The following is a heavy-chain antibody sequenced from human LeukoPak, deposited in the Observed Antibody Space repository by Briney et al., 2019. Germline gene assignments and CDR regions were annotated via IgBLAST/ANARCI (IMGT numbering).Heavy chain of an antibody. J-gene: IGHJ4*02. CDR3: AKSHDYYDSSGYYMMMRVYFDY. CDR1: GGTFSSYA. D-gene: IGHD3-22*01. Sequence: SVKVSCKASGGTFSSYAINWVRQAPGQGLEWMGGIIPRFYKSNYAQKFQGRLTMTADKSTNTAFMEVSSLRSEDTAVYYCAKSHDYYDSSGYYMMMRVYFDYWGQGTLVTVSS. CDR2: IIPRFYKS. V-gene: IGHV1-69*06.